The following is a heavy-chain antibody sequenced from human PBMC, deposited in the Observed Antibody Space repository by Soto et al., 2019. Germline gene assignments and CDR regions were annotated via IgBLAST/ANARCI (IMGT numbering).Heavy chain of an antibody. CDR2: INPSGGST. Sequence: ASVKVSCKASGYTFTSYYMHWVRQAPGQGLEWMGIINPSGGSTSYAQKFQGRVTMTRDTSTSTVYMELSSLRSEDTAVYYCARDLGGPRKTDSLEGFGPWGQGTLVTVSS. V-gene: IGHV1-46*01. CDR1: GYTFTSYY. J-gene: IGHJ5*02. D-gene: IGHD2-15*01. CDR3: ARDLGGPRKTDSLEGFGP.